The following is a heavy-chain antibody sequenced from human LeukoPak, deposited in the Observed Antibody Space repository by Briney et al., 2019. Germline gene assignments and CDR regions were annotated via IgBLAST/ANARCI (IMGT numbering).Heavy chain of an antibody. V-gene: IGHV4-31*03. D-gene: IGHD6-19*01. CDR2: IYYSGST. CDR3: ARDRVAGDYYGMDV. Sequence: PSETLSLTCTVSGGSVSSGTYYWSWIRRHPGKGLEWIGYIYYSGSTYYNPSLKSRVTISVDTSKNQFSLKLNSVTAADTAVYYCARDRVAGDYYGMDVWGQGTTVTVSS. J-gene: IGHJ6*02. CDR1: GGSVSSGTYY.